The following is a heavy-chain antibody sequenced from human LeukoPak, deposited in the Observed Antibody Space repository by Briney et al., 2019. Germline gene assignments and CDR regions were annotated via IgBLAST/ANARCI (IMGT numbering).Heavy chain of an antibody. Sequence: ASVKVSCKASGYTFTSYYMHWVRQAPGQGLEWVGIISPSGGSTSYAQKFQGRVTMTRDTSTSTVYMELSSLRSEDTAVYYCAYLAYYYDSSSGSYDAFDIWGQGTMVTVSS. V-gene: IGHV1-46*01. CDR3: AYLAYYYDSSSGSYDAFDI. D-gene: IGHD3-22*01. CDR1: GYTFTSYY. CDR2: ISPSGGST. J-gene: IGHJ3*02.